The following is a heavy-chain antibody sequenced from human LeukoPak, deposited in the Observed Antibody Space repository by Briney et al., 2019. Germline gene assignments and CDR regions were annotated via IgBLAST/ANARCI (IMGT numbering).Heavy chain of an antibody. Sequence: GRSLRLSCAVSGFTFSSYSMNWVRQAPGKGLESVSSISSSSSYIYYADSVKGRFTISRDNAKNSLYLQMNSLRAEDTAVYYCAREKGYYDFWSGLTTGSDYYYMDVWGKGTTVTVSS. J-gene: IGHJ6*03. V-gene: IGHV3-21*01. CDR2: ISSSSSYI. CDR3: AREKGYYDFWSGLTTGSDYYYMDV. D-gene: IGHD3-3*01. CDR1: GFTFSSYS.